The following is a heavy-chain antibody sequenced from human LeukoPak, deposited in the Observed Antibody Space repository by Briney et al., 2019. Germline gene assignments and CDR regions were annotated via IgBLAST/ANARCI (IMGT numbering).Heavy chain of an antibody. Sequence: GGSLRLSCAASGFTFSSYSMNWVRQAPGKGLEWVSSISSSSSYIYYADSVRGRFTVSRDNAKNSLYLQMNSLRAEDTAVYYCAREPTYSSSWHATCDYWGQGTLVTVSS. V-gene: IGHV3-21*01. CDR3: AREPTYSSSWHATCDY. D-gene: IGHD6-13*01. CDR1: GFTFSSYS. J-gene: IGHJ4*02. CDR2: ISSSSSYI.